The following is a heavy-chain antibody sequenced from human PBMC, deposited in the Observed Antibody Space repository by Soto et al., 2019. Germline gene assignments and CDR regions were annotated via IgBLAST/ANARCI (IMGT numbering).Heavy chain of an antibody. Sequence: VGSLRLSCAASGFTFDNFAMSWVRQAPGRGLEWVSVISGRGSSTYYADSVKGRFTVSRDNSRTTLYLEMNSLRDEDTAIYYCSKGAPGRTNDYGDYWGQGTLVTVSS. V-gene: IGHV3-23*01. CDR2: ISGRGSST. J-gene: IGHJ4*02. D-gene: IGHD3-10*01. CDR3: SKGAPGRTNDYGDY. CDR1: GFTFDNFA.